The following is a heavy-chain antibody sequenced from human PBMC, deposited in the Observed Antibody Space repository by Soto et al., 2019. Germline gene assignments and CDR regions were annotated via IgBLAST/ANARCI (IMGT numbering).Heavy chain of an antibody. D-gene: IGHD4-17*01. V-gene: IGHV3-23*01. CDR1: GFTFSSYA. Sequence: EVQLLESGGGLVQPGGSLRLSCAASGFTFSSYAMSWVRQAPGKGLEWVSAISGSGGSTYYADSVKGRFTISRDNSKNTRYLQMNSLRAEDTAVYYCAKIRSTLWYGDYTFDYWGQGTLVTVSS. CDR2: ISGSGGST. J-gene: IGHJ4*02. CDR3: AKIRSTLWYGDYTFDY.